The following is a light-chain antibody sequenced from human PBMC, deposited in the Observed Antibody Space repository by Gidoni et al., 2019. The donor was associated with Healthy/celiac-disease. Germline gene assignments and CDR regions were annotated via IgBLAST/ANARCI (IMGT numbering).Light chain of an antibody. V-gene: IGKV1-27*01. CDR1: QGISNY. J-gene: IGKJ1*01. Sequence: DIQMTQSPSSLSASVGDRVTITCRASQGISNYLAWYQQKPGKVPKLLIYAASTLQSGLPSRFSGSGSGTDCTLTISSLQPEDVATYYCQKYNSAPWTFGQXTKVEIK. CDR3: QKYNSAPWT. CDR2: AAS.